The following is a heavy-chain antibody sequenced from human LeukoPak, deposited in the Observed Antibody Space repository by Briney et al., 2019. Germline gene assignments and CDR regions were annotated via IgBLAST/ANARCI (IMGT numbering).Heavy chain of an antibody. CDR1: GFPFSTYS. V-gene: IGHV3-48*04. CDR2: ISSSGSTI. CDR3: ARDGYSSSWYSSFDY. J-gene: IGHJ4*02. Sequence: GGSLRLSCAASGFPFSTYSMNWIRQAPGKGLEWVSYISSSGSTIYYADSVKGRFTISRDNAKNSLYLQMNSLRAEDTAVYYCARDGYSSSWYSSFDYWGQGTLVTVSS. D-gene: IGHD6-13*01.